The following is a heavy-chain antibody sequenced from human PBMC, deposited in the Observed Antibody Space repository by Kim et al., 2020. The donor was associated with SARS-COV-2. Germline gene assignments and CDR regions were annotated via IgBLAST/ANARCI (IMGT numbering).Heavy chain of an antibody. D-gene: IGHD6-13*01. V-gene: IGHV3-7*01. CDR1: GFSFSSYW. Sequence: GGSLRLSCAASGFSFSSYWMTWVRQAPGKGLEWVANINYDGSEKYYVDSVKGRFTVSRDNAKNSLYLQMDSLRAEDTAVYYCAKRFSSSRPTIRSMDVWG. CDR2: INYDGSEK. CDR3: AKRFSSSRPTIRSMDV. J-gene: IGHJ6*03.